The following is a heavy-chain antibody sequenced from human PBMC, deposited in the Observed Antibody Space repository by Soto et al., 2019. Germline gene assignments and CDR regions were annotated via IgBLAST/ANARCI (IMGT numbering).Heavy chain of an antibody. CDR3: AGAEWLLGPHDV. CDR1: AYSFTGYY. Sequence: ASVKVSCKASAYSFTGYYVHWVRKAPGQGLEWMGWINPNGGGTNYPQKFQGRVTMTRDTSSNTAYMELTRLTSDDTAVYYCAGAEWLLGPHDVGGDRTMVTVS. CDR2: INPNGGGT. J-gene: IGHJ6*02. D-gene: IGHD3-3*01. V-gene: IGHV1-2*02.